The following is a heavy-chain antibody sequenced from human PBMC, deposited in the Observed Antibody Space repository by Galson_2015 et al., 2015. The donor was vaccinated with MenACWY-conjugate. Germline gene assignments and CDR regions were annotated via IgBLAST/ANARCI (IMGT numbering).Heavy chain of an antibody. CDR3: AKEEFGGTNPIGLLDY. Sequence: SLRLSCAASGFTFSSYWMSWVRQAPGKGLEWVSAISGSGGSTYYADSVKGRFTISRDNSKNTLYLQMNSLRAEDTAVYYCAKEEFGGTNPIGLLDYWGQGTLVTVSS. D-gene: IGHD1-7*01. CDR1: GFTFSSYW. CDR2: ISGSGGST. V-gene: IGHV3-23*01. J-gene: IGHJ4*02.